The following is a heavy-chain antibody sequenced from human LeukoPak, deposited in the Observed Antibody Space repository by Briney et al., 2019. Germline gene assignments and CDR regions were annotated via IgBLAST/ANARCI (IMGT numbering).Heavy chain of an antibody. CDR3: ARSTGSTMFIDY. CDR2: IYYSGNT. V-gene: IGHV4-59*01. J-gene: IGHJ4*02. CDR1: GGSISPYY. D-gene: IGHD3-10*02. Sequence: SETLSLTCTVSGGSISPYYWSWIRQPPGKGLEWLGYIYYSGNTDYNPSLKSRVAIPVDTSKNQFSLKLSSVTAADTAVYYCARSTGSTMFIDYWGQGTLVTVSS.